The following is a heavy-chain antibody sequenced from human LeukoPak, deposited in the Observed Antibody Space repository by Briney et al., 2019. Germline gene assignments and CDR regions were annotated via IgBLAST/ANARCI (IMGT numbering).Heavy chain of an antibody. CDR3: AIQGQQLVRAFDY. Sequence: GGSLRLSCAASGFTFSSYAMSWVRQAPGKGLEWVSAISGSGGSTYYADSVKGRFTIPRDNSKNTLYLQVNSLRAEDTAVYYCAIQGQQLVRAFDYWGQGTLVTVSS. J-gene: IGHJ4*02. CDR2: ISGSGGST. V-gene: IGHV3-23*01. CDR1: GFTFSSYA. D-gene: IGHD6-13*01.